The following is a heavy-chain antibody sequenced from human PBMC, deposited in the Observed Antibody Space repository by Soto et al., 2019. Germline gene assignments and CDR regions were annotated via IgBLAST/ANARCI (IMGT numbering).Heavy chain of an antibody. Sequence: GGSLRLSCAASGFPFRNYGMHLVRQSPGKGLEWVAFISYDGSNEYYADSVKGRFTISRDNSKNTLYVQMKSLKTEDTAVYYCATDLERRPIEVVQAARFDPWRQGTLVTVSS. CDR2: ISYDGSNE. V-gene: IGHV3-30*03. D-gene: IGHD2-2*01. J-gene: IGHJ5*02. CDR1: GFPFRNYG. CDR3: ATDLERRPIEVVQAARFDP.